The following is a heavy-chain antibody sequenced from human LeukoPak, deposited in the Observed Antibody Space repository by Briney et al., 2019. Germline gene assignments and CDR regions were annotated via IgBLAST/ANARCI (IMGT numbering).Heavy chain of an antibody. CDR1: GGSISSYY. CDR2: IYYSGTT. Sequence: SETLSLTCTVSGGSISSYYWSWIRQPPGKGLEWIGYIYYSGTTNYNPSLKSQVTISVDTSKNQFSLKLSSVTAADTAVYYCARGVYIAAAQYAYWGQGTLVTVSS. J-gene: IGHJ4*02. D-gene: IGHD6-13*01. V-gene: IGHV4-59*01. CDR3: ARGVYIAAAQYAY.